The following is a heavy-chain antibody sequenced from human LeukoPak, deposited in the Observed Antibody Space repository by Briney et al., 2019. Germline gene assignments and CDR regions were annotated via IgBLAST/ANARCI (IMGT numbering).Heavy chain of an antibody. V-gene: IGHV3-11*01. CDR1: GFRFSDYY. J-gene: IGHJ3*02. CDR2: ISSSGTTI. CDR3: ARDGSRNDAFDI. Sequence: GGSLRLSCGASGFRFSDYYMSWIRQAPGKGLEWVSYISSSGTTIYYADSVKGRFTISRDNAKNSLYLQMNSLRVEDTAVHYCARDGSRNDAFDIWGQGTLVTVSS.